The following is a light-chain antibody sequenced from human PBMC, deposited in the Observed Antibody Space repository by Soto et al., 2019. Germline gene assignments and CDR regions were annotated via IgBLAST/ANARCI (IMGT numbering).Light chain of an antibody. CDR3: SSYTSRDTVI. CDR1: SSDVGGYNY. CDR2: EVS. Sequence: LTQPPSASGSPGQSVTISCTGTSSDVGGYNYVSWYQQHPGKAPKLMIYEVSKRPSGVPDRFSGSKSGNTASLTISGLQAEDEAYYHCSSYTSRDTVIFGGGTKVTVL. J-gene: IGLJ2*01. V-gene: IGLV2-8*01.